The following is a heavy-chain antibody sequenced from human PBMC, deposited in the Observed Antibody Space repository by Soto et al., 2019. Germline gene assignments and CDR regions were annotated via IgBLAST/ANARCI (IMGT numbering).Heavy chain of an antibody. D-gene: IGHD5-18*01. CDR1: GFTFSSYA. Sequence: QVQLVESGGGVVQPGRSLRLSCAASGFTFSSYAMHWVRQAPGKGLAWVAVISSDGTNKYYEDSVKGRFTICRDKSKITLYLHMNSLSAKDTAVYSCARDGRIQLSDGGYYLDYWGKGTLVSVSS. V-gene: IGHV3-30-3*01. CDR3: ARDGRIQLSDGGYYLDY. CDR2: ISSDGTNK. J-gene: IGHJ4*02.